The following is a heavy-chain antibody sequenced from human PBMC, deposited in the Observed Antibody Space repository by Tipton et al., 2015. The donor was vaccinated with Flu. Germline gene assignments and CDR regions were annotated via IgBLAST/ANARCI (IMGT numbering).Heavy chain of an antibody. CDR2: INHSGGT. D-gene: IGHD6-19*01. V-gene: IGHV4-34*01. CDR1: GGSFSGYY. CDR3: ARVGYSSGWYGYYFDY. J-gene: IGHJ4*02. Sequence: TLSLTCAVYGGSFSGYYWSWIRQPPGKGLEWIGEINHSGGTNYNPSLKSRVTISVDTSKNQFSLKLSSVTAADTAVYYCARVGYSSGWYGYYFDYWGQGTLVTVSS.